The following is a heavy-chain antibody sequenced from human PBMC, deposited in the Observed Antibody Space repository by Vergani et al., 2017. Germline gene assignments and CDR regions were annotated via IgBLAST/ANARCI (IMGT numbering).Heavy chain of an antibody. Sequence: QVQLVQSGAEVKKPGASVKVSCKASGYTFTGYYMHWVRQAPGQGLEWMGWINPNSGGTNYAQKFQGRVTMTRDTSISTAYMELSRLRSEDTAVYYCARDQEGYCSSTSCYWGWYFDLWGRGTLVTVSS. J-gene: IGHJ2*01. CDR3: ARDQEGYCSSTSCYWGWYFDL. D-gene: IGHD2-2*01. CDR2: INPNSGGT. V-gene: IGHV1-2*02. CDR1: GYTFTGYY.